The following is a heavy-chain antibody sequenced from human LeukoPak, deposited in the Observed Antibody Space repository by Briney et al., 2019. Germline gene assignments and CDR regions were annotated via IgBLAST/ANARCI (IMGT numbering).Heavy chain of an antibody. CDR1: GYTFTSYG. CDR2: ISAYNGNT. CDR3: GRDGYCSGGSCYYKWYYYYYYMDV. V-gene: IGHV1-18*01. Sequence: ASVKVSCKASGYTFTSYGISWVRQAPGQGLEWMGWISAYNGNTNYAQKLQGRVTMTTDTSTSTAYMELRSLRSDDTAVYYCGRDGYCSGGSCYYKWYYYYYYMDVWGKGTTVTISS. D-gene: IGHD2-15*01. J-gene: IGHJ6*03.